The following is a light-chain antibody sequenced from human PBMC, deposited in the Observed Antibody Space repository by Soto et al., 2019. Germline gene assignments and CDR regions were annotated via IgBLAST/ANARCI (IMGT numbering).Light chain of an antibody. CDR3: QQYGSSPLLT. Sequence: EIMLTQSPGTLSLCPGERATLSCRASQSVNSNYLAWYQQKPGQAPRLLIYGTSSRATGIPDRFSGSGSGTDFTLTISRLEPEDFAVYYCQQYGSSPLLTFGPGTKVDIK. CDR2: GTS. J-gene: IGKJ3*01. V-gene: IGKV3-20*01. CDR1: QSVNSNY.